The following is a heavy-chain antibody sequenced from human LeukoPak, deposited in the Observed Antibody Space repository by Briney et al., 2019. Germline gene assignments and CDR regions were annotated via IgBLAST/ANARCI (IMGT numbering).Heavy chain of an antibody. Sequence: GGSLRLSCAASGFTFSSYTMNWVRQAPGKGLEWVSSISGSSYYIYYADSVKGRFTISRDNSKNTLYLQMNSLRAEDTAVYYCARMNWDPDFDYWGQGTLVTVSS. J-gene: IGHJ4*02. V-gene: IGHV3-21*01. CDR3: ARMNWDPDFDY. D-gene: IGHD1-26*01. CDR1: GFTFSSYT. CDR2: ISGSSYYI.